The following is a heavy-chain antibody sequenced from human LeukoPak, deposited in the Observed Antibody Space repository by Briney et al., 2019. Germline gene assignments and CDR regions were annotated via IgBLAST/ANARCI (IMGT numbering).Heavy chain of an antibody. CDR3: GLDISGQTYYYYGMDV. J-gene: IGHJ6*02. CDR1: GFTFSRYG. V-gene: IGHV3-23*01. D-gene: IGHD6-19*01. CDR2: ISGSESST. Sequence: HPGGSLRLSCAASGFTFSRYGMSWVRQAPGKGLEWVSAISGSESSTYYADSVKGRFTISRDNSKNTLYLQMNSLRAEDTAVYYCGLDISGQTYYYYGMDVWGQGTTVTVSS.